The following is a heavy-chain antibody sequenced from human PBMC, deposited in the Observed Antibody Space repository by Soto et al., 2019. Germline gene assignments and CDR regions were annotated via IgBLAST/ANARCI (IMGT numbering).Heavy chain of an antibody. CDR2: ITYIDGGT. D-gene: IGHD1-20*01. Sequence: QVQLVQSGAEVKQPGSSVKVSCKASGGTFSRHGISWVRQAPGQGLEWMGGITYIDGGTRYAQKFQGRVTITANESTPTPPEPRTTPNLRLTVLRPADPPGYTCRKYPPLRIGGRTSGMDVWGQGPT. CDR1: GGTFSRHG. J-gene: IGHJ6*02. V-gene: IGHV1-69*01. CDR3: DPPGYTCRKYPPLRIGGRTSGMDV.